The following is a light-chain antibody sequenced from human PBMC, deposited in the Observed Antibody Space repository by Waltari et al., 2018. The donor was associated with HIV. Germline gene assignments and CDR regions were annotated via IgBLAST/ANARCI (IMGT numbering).Light chain of an antibody. J-gene: IGLJ2*01. V-gene: IGLV2-14*01. Sequence: QSALTQPASVSGSPGQSITISCTGTSSDVGDYNYVSWYQQHPGKAPKLMIYEVSTRPAGVSTRVSGSKSGNTASLTISGLQAEDEADYYCSSYTSGSVVFGGGTKLTVL. CDR2: EVS. CDR3: SSYTSGSVV. CDR1: SSDVGDYNY.